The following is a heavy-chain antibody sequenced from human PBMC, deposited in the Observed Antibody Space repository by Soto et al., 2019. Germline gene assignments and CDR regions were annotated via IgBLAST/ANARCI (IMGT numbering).Heavy chain of an antibody. Sequence: ASVKVSCKASGYTFNNYGISWVRQAPGQGLEWMGWISVYNGNTNFAQKFQGRVTMTTDTSTATAFMELRGLRSDDTAVYYCATGVPAAMWGMDVWGQGTTVTVSS. CDR3: ATGVPAAMWGMDV. D-gene: IGHD2-2*01. V-gene: IGHV1-18*01. J-gene: IGHJ6*02. CDR2: ISVYNGNT. CDR1: GYTFNNYG.